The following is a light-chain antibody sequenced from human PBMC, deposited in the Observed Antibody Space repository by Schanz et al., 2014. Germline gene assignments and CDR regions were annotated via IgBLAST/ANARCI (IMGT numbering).Light chain of an antibody. CDR1: SSDVGNYNL. Sequence: QSALTQIASVSGSPGQSIAISCTGTSSDVGNYNLVSWYQHHPGKAPELIIYDDTERPSGVSNRFSGSKSGNTASLTISGLQAEDEADYYCSSYTSSSTWVFGGGTKLTVL. V-gene: IGLV2-14*02. J-gene: IGLJ3*02. CDR2: DDT. CDR3: SSYTSSSTWV.